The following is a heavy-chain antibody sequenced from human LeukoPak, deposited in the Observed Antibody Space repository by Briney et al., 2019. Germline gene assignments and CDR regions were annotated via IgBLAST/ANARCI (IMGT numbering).Heavy chain of an antibody. V-gene: IGHV3-23*01. J-gene: IGHJ4*02. CDR3: AKDGMATISYYFDY. CDR1: GFSFSSYA. Sequence: GGSLRLSCAGSGFSFSSYAMSWVRQAPGKGLEWVSAISGSGGSTYYADSVKGRFTISRDNSKNTLYLQMNSLGAEDTAVYYCAKDGMATISYYFDYWGQGTLVTVSS. CDR2: ISGSGGST. D-gene: IGHD5-24*01.